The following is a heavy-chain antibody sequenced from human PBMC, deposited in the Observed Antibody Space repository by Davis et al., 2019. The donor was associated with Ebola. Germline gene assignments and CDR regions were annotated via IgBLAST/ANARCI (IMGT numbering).Heavy chain of an antibody. CDR2: IYYSGST. J-gene: IGHJ6*02. V-gene: IGHV4-59*12. CDR1: GGSISSYY. Sequence: MPSETLSLTCTVSGGSISSYYWSWIRQPPGKGLEWIGYIYYSGSTYYNPSLKSRVTISVDTSKNQFSLKLSSVTAADTAVYYCARGWFRESGYYYYYGMDVWGQGTTVTVSS. D-gene: IGHD3-10*01. CDR3: ARGWFRESGYYYYYGMDV.